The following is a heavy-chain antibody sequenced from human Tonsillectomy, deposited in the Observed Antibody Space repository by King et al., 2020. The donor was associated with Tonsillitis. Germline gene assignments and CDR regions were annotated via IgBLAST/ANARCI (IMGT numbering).Heavy chain of an antibody. V-gene: IGHV1-69*09. CDR2: IIPLLDFT. J-gene: IGHJ3*02. CDR3: AREKGTGSVSTQPLDI. Sequence: QLVQSGAEVKKPGSSVKVSCKASGASFSSSAISWVRQAPGQGLEWMGRIIPLLDFTDYAQKFQGRVTMTADKSTSTVYMEPSSLTSADTAMYYCAREKGTGSVSTQPLDIWGQGTVVTVSS. D-gene: IGHD4-23*01. CDR1: GASFSSSA.